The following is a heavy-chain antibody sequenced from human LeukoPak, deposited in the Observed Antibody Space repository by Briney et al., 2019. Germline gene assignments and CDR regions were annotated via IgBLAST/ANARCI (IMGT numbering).Heavy chain of an antibody. CDR2: ISYAGGNK. D-gene: IGHD5-18*01. CDR1: EFTFTTYT. V-gene: IGHV3-30*04. J-gene: IGHJ4*02. CDR3: AKNGGDSYGTGHFDY. Sequence: PGGSLRLSCAASEFTFTTYTMHWVRQAPGKGLEWVALISYAGGNKYYADSVKGRFTISRDNSKNTLYLQMNSLRAEDTATYYCAKNGGDSYGTGHFDYWGQGTLVTVSS.